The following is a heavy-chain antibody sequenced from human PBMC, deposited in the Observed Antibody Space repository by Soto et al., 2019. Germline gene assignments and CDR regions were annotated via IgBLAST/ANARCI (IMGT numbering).Heavy chain of an antibody. Sequence: GGSLRLSCAASGFTFSNAWVNWVRQAPGKGLEWVGRIKSKTDGGTTDYAAPVKGRFTISRDDSKKTLYLQINSLKTEDTAVYYCTTDIRFLEWLLYRAGDYYYGMDVWGQGTTVTVSS. CDR1: GFTFSNAW. CDR3: TTDIRFLEWLLYRAGDYYYGMDV. CDR2: IKSKTDGGTT. D-gene: IGHD3-3*01. V-gene: IGHV3-15*07. J-gene: IGHJ6*02.